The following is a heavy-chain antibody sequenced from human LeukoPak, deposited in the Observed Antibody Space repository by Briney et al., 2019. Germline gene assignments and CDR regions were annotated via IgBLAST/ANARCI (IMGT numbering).Heavy chain of an antibody. CDR2: IYYSGST. J-gene: IGHJ4*02. CDR1: GGSISSSSYY. D-gene: IGHD1-20*01. V-gene: IGHV4-39*01. CDR3: ARLNFRFYFDY. Sequence: PSETLSLTCTVSGGSISSSSYYWGWIRQPPGKGLEWIGSIYYSGSTYYNPSLKSRVTISVDTSKNQFSLKLSSVTAADTAVHYCARLNFRFYFDYWGQGTLVTVSS.